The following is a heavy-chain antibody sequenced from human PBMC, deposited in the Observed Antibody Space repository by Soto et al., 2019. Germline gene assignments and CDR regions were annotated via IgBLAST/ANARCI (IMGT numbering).Heavy chain of an antibody. J-gene: IGHJ4*02. CDR3: ARDPTGIAAAGSDY. V-gene: IGHV1-69*13. Sequence: ASVKVSCKASGGTFCSYASSWVRQAPGQGLEWMGGIIPIFGTANYAQKFQGRVTITADESTSTAYMELSSLRSEDTAVYYCARDPTGIAAAGSDYWGQGTLVTVSS. D-gene: IGHD6-13*01. CDR2: IIPIFGTA. CDR1: GGTFCSYA.